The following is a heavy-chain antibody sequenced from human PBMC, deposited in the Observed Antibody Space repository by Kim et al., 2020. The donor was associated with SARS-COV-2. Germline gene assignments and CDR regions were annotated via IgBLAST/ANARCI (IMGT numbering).Heavy chain of an antibody. D-gene: IGHD3-3*01. V-gene: IGHV3-9*01. J-gene: IGHJ4*02. Sequence: ADSGKGRFTISRDNAKNSLYLQMNSLRAEDTALYYCAKDIMEWGNYGFDYWGRGTLVTVSS. CDR3: AKDIMEWGNYGFDY.